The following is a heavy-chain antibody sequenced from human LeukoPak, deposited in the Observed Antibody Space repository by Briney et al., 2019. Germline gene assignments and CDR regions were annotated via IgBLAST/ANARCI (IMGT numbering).Heavy chain of an antibody. Sequence: GGSLRLSCAASGFTFSSYGMHWVRQAPGKGLVWVSRIDSYGRSTSYADSVKGRFTIPRDNAKNTLYLQMNSLRAEDTAAYYCARDSSYLPDYWGQGTLVTVSS. V-gene: IGHV3-74*01. CDR3: ARDSSYLPDY. J-gene: IGHJ4*02. CDR2: IDSYGRST. D-gene: IGHD2-2*01. CDR1: GFTFSSYG.